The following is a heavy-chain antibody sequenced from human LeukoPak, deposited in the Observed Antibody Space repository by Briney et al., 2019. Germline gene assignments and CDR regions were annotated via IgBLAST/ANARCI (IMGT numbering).Heavy chain of an antibody. Sequence: PGGSLRLSCAASGFTFSNHYMDWVRQAPGKGLEWVGRTENKAESHITDYAASVKGRFFSSRDDSKNSLYLQMNSLQTDDTGIYYCARDTAAALDYWGQGILVTVSS. D-gene: IGHD6-13*01. CDR3: ARDTAAALDY. CDR1: GFTFSNHY. J-gene: IGHJ4*02. CDR2: TENKAESHIT. V-gene: IGHV3-72*01.